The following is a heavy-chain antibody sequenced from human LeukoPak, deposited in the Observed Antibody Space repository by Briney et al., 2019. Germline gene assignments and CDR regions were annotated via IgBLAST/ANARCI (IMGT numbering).Heavy chain of an antibody. CDR1: GGSISSYY. D-gene: IGHD3-3*01. CDR3: ARGSDLETGGFDP. V-gene: IGHV4-59*12. Sequence: PSETLSLTCTVSGGSISSYYWSWIRQPPGKGLEWIGYIYYSGSTNYNPSLKSRVTISVDTSKNQFSLKLSSVTAADTAVYYCARGSDLETGGFDPWGQGTLVTVSS. CDR2: IYYSGST. J-gene: IGHJ5*02.